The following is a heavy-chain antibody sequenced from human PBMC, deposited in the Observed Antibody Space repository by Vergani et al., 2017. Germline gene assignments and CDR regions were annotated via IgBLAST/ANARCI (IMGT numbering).Heavy chain of an antibody. CDR1: GFTFSSYA. J-gene: IGHJ5*02. V-gene: IGHV3-23*01. Sequence: EVQLLESGGGLVQPGGSLRLSCAASGFTFSSYAMSWVRQAPGKGLEWVSAISGSGGSTYSADSVKGRFTISRDNSKNTLYLQMNSLRAEDTAVYYCAKVRSGSYLGDWFDPWGQGTLVTVSS. D-gene: IGHD1-26*01. CDR2: ISGSGGST. CDR3: AKVRSGSYLGDWFDP.